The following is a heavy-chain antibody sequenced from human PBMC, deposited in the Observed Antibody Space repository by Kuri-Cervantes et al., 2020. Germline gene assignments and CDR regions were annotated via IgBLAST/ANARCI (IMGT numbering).Heavy chain of an antibody. CDR1: GGSFSGYY. J-gene: IGHJ5*02. V-gene: IGHV4-34*01. CDR3: ARGLDWFDP. CDR2: INHSGST. Sequence: SETLSLTCAVYGGSFSGYYWSWIRQPPGKGLEWIGEINHSGSTNYNPSLKSRVTISVDTSKNQFSLKLSSVTAADTAVYYCARGLDWFDPWGQGTLVTVSS.